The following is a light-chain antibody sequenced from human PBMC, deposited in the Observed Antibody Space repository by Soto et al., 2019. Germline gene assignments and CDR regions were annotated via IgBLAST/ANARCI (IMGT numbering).Light chain of an antibody. J-gene: IGLJ3*02. CDR1: SSDVGGYNY. Sequence: QSALTQPASVYGSPGQSITISCTGTSSDVGGYNYVSWYQQHPCKAPKLMNSDVSNRPSEVSNRFSGSKSGNTASLNISGLHAEDEADYYGTSYTSSSTRVFGGGTKRTVL. V-gene: IGLV2-14*01. CDR2: DVS. CDR3: TSYTSSSTRV.